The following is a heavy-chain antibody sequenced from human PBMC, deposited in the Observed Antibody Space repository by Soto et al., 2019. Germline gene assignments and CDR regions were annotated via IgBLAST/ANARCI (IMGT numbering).Heavy chain of an antibody. D-gene: IGHD6-19*01. Sequence: GASVKVSCKASGGTLSSYAISWVRQAPGQGLEWMGGIIPIFGTANYAQKFQGRVTITADKSTSTAYMELSSLRSEDTAVYYCAREALYSSGSPPGHYYYGMDVWGQGTTVTVSS. CDR1: GGTLSSYA. J-gene: IGHJ6*02. CDR2: IIPIFGTA. CDR3: AREALYSSGSPPGHYYYGMDV. V-gene: IGHV1-69*06.